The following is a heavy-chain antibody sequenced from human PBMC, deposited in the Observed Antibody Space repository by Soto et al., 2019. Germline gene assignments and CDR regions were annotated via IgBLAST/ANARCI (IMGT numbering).Heavy chain of an antibody. V-gene: IGHV4-31*03. Sequence: PSETLSLTCTVSGGSISSGGYYWSWIRQHPGKGLEWIGYIYYSGSTYYNPSLKSRVTISVDTSKNQFSLKLSSVTAADTAVYYCARDAPPRGSSSQAGANWFDPWGQGTLVTVSS. CDR3: ARDAPPRGSSSQAGANWFDP. D-gene: IGHD6-13*01. CDR2: IYYSGST. CDR1: GGSISSGGYY. J-gene: IGHJ5*02.